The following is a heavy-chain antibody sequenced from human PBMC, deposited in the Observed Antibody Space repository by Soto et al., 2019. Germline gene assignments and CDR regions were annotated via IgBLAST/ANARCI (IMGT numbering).Heavy chain of an antibody. CDR1: GGSIISGGCS. CDR3: ARVPDR. V-gene: IGHV4-30-2*01. CDR2: IYHSGST. Sequence: TLCVTCAVAGGSIISGGCSWSWIRQPPGKGLEWIGYIYHSGSTYYNPSLKSRVTISVDRSKNQFSLKLSSVTAADTAVYYCARVPDRWGQGTLVTVSS. J-gene: IGHJ5*02.